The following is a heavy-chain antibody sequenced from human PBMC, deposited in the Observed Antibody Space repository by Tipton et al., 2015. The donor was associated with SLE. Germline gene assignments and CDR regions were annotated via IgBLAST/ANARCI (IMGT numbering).Heavy chain of an antibody. J-gene: IGHJ3*02. CDR2: IYYSGST. CDR1: GGSISSGGYY. V-gene: IGHV4-31*02. Sequence: LRLSCTVSGGSISSGGYYWSWIRQHPGKGLEWIGYIYYSGSTYYNPSLKSRVTISVDTSKNQFSLKLSSVTAADTAVYYCARTLITIFGVGTFDIWGQGTMVTVSS. CDR3: ARTLITIFGVGTFDI. D-gene: IGHD3-3*01.